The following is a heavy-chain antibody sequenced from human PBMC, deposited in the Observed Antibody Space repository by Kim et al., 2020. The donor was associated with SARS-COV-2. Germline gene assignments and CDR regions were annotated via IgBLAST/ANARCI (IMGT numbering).Heavy chain of an antibody. D-gene: IGHD3-22*01. J-gene: IGHJ4*02. CDR1: GGSISSSSYY. V-gene: IGHV4-39*01. CDR3: ARHLRGTMIVVVITPLNYFDY. CDR2: IYYSGST. Sequence: SETLSLTCTVSGGSISSSSYYWGWIRQPPGKGLEWIGSIYYSGSTYYNPSLKSRVTISVDTSKNQFSLKLSSVTAADTAVYYCARHLRGTMIVVVITPLNYFDYWGQRTLVTVSS.